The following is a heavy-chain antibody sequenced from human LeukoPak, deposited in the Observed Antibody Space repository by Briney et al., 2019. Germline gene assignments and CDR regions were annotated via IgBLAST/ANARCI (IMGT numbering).Heavy chain of an antibody. CDR1: GFTFSSYG. CDR2: ISYDGSNK. J-gene: IGHJ4*02. Sequence: GGSLRLSCAASGFTFSSYGMHWVRQAPGKGLGWVAVISYDGSNKYYADSVKGRFTISRDNSKNTLYLQMNSLRAEDTAVYYCAKGDSSGWTAFDYWGQGTLATVSS. V-gene: IGHV3-30*18. CDR3: AKGDSSGWTAFDY. D-gene: IGHD6-19*01.